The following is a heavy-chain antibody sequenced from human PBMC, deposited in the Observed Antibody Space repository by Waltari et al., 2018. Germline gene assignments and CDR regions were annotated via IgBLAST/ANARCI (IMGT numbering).Heavy chain of an antibody. Sequence: QVQLVESGGGVVQPGRSLRLSCAASGFTLSNQGRQWVRQAPGKGLEWVGVISYDGRVKIYSDSVQGRFTLSRDNSKNTLYLQLNSLRTDDTAVYYCAKEGGWAGSPYESYLDYWGQGTLVTVSS. J-gene: IGHJ4*02. D-gene: IGHD1-26*01. CDR2: ISYDGRVK. CDR1: GFTLSNQG. V-gene: IGHV3-30*18. CDR3: AKEGGWAGSPYESYLDY.